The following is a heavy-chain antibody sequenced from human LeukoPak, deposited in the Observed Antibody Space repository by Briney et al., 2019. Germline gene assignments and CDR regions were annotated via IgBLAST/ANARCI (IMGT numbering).Heavy chain of an antibody. CDR1: GGTFSSYA. Sequence: ASVKVSCKASGGTFSSYAISWVRQAPGQGLEWMGWISAYNGNTNYAQKLQGRVTMTTDTSTSTAYMELRSLRSDDTAVNYCARGGDARIVVGDPFDYWGQGTLVTVSS. CDR3: ARGGDARIVVGDPFDY. J-gene: IGHJ4*02. V-gene: IGHV1-18*01. D-gene: IGHD3-22*01. CDR2: ISAYNGNT.